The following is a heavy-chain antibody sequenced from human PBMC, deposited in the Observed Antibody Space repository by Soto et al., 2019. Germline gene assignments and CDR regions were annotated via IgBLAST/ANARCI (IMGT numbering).Heavy chain of an antibody. D-gene: IGHD3-16*01. CDR3: VRGHRHNRIYTGDS. CDR2: MNPTTGNT. V-gene: IGHV1-8*01. Sequence: SVKVSCKASGYMFSSYDISWVRQATGQGLEWMGWMNPTTGNTGYAQKFQDRVTMTRNNFISTAYMELISLTSEDTAVYFCVRGHRHNRIYTGDSWGQGTPVTVSS. J-gene: IGHJ1*01. CDR1: GYMFSSYD.